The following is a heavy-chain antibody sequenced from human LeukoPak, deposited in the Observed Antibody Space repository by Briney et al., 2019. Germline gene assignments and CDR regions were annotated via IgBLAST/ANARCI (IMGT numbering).Heavy chain of an antibody. CDR1: GGSISSYY. V-gene: IGHV4-59*01. Sequence: SETLSLTCTVSGGSISSYYWGWIRQPPGKGLEWIGYIYYTGSTNCNPSLRSRVTISADSSKNQFSLKVNSVTAADTAVYYCARGDYFGSGLGDWGQGTLVTVSS. CDR3: ARGDYFGSGLGD. CDR2: IYYTGST. J-gene: IGHJ4*02. D-gene: IGHD3-10*01.